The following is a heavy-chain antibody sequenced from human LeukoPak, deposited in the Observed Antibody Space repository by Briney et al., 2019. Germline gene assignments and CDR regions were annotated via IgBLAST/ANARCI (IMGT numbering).Heavy chain of an antibody. V-gene: IGHV4-59*01. D-gene: IGHD6-13*01. Sequence: YPSETLSLTCTVSGGSISSYYWSWIRQPPGKGLEWIGYIYYSGSTNYNPSLKSRVAISVDTSKNQFSLKLSSVTAADTAVYYCARVSVGYSSSWYSHYYYYMDVWGKGTTVTVSS. CDR3: ARVSVGYSSSWYSHYYYYMDV. CDR1: GGSISSYY. J-gene: IGHJ6*03. CDR2: IYYSGST.